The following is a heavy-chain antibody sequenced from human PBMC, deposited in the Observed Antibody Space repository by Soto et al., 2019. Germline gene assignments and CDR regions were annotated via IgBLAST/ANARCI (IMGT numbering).Heavy chain of an antibody. V-gene: IGHV3-13*01. CDR1: GFTFSSYD. D-gene: IGHD6-19*01. J-gene: IGHJ4*02. Sequence: GGSLRLSCAASGFTFSSYDMHWVRQATGKGLEWVSAIGTAGDTYYPGSVKGRFTISRENAKNSLYLQMNSLRAEDTAVYYCARSHSSGLNFDYWGQGTLVTVSS. CDR3: ARSHSSGLNFDY. CDR2: IGTAGDT.